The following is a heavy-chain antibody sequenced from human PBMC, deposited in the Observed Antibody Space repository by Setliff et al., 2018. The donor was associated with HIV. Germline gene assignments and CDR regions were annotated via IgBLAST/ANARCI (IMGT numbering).Heavy chain of an antibody. CDR1: GGSLSGHY. J-gene: IGHJ6*02. D-gene: IGHD6-19*01. CDR2: INHSGKT. Sequence: SETLSLTCTVSGGSLSGHYWTWIRQPPGEGLEWIGEINHSGKTNYNPSLKSRVTISVDTSKNQVSLRLSSVTAADTAVYYCARDAGSIAVAETGYHVWGQGTTVTVSS. V-gene: IGHV4-34*01. CDR3: ARDAGSIAVAETGYHV.